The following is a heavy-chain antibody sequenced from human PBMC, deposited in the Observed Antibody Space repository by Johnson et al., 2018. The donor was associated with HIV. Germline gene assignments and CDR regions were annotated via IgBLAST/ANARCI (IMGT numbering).Heavy chain of an antibody. V-gene: IGHV3-15*01. CDR2: LKSKSDGGTI. CDR3: TTGFGPAYEI. J-gene: IGHJ3*02. CDR1: GFTFSDAW. D-gene: IGHD3-16*01. Sequence: VQLVESGGDLVKPGGSLRLSCAASGFTFSDAWMNWVRQAPGKGLEWVGRLKSKSDGGTIDYAAPVKGRFTISRDGSKNTLYLHMNSLKTEDTGVYYCTTGFGPAYEIWGQGTMVTVSS.